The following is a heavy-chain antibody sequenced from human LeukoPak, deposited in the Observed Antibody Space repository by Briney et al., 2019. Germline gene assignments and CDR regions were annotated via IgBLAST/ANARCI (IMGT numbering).Heavy chain of an antibody. CDR3: AKARYRYSYVTDAFDI. Sequence: GGSLRLSCAASGFTFDDYAMHWVRQAPGKGLECVSGISWNSGSIGYADSVKGRFTISRDNAKNSLYLQMNSLRAEDMALYYCAKARYRYSYVTDAFDIWGQGTMVTVSS. CDR2: ISWNSGSI. D-gene: IGHD5-18*01. V-gene: IGHV3-9*03. CDR1: GFTFDDYA. J-gene: IGHJ3*02.